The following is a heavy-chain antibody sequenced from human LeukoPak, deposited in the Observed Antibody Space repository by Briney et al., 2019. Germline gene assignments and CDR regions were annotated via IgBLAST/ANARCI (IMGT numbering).Heavy chain of an antibody. CDR2: IYASGST. V-gene: IGHV4-4*07. Sequence: SETLSLTCTVSDGSINSYFWSWIGQPAGKGLEYIGRIYASGSTNYNPSLKSRVTMSVDTSTNQFSLKLTSVTAADTAVYYCARLLVVESRFDPWGQGTLVTVSS. J-gene: IGHJ5*02. D-gene: IGHD2-15*01. CDR3: ARLLVVESRFDP. CDR1: DGSINSYF.